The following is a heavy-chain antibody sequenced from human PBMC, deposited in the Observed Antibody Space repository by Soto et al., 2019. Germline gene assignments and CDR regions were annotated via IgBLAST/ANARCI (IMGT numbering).Heavy chain of an antibody. CDR1: GGTFSSYA. Sequence: SVKVSCKASGGTFSSYAISWVRQAPGQGLEWMGGIIPIFGTANYAQKFQGRVTITADKSTSTAYMELSSLRSEDTAVYYCARDNRYYYDSSGYYYGDYYYYYGMDVWGQGTTVTVSS. CDR2: IIPIFGTA. D-gene: IGHD3-22*01. V-gene: IGHV1-69*06. J-gene: IGHJ6*02. CDR3: ARDNRYYYDSSGYYYGDYYYYYGMDV.